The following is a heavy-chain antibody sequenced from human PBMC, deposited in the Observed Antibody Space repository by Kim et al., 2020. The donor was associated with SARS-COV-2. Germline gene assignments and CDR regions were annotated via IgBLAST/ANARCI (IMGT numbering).Heavy chain of an antibody. CDR2: INPNSGGT. D-gene: IGHD3-16*02. V-gene: IGHV1-2*02. CDR1: GYTFTGYY. Sequence: ASVKVSCKASGYTFTGYYMHWVRQAPGQGLEWMGWINPNSGGTNYAQKFQGRVTMTRDTSISTAYMELSRLRSDDTAVYYCARDRPLGLRLGELSLGYYYYGMDVWGQGTTVTVSS. CDR3: ARDRPLGLRLGELSLGYYYYGMDV. J-gene: IGHJ6*02.